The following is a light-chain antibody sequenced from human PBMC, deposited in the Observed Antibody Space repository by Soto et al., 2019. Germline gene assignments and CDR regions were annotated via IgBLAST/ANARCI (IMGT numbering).Light chain of an antibody. CDR1: SSDVGGYHY. CDR2: HVS. V-gene: IGLV2-14*01. J-gene: IGLJ1*01. Sequence: QSVLTQPASVSGSPGQSITISCTGTSSDVGGYHYVSWYQQHPAKVPKLMIYHVSNRPSGVSDRFSGSKSGNTASLTISGLQAEDEGDYYCYPYTTSSTYVFGTGTKVTVL. CDR3: YPYTTSSTYV.